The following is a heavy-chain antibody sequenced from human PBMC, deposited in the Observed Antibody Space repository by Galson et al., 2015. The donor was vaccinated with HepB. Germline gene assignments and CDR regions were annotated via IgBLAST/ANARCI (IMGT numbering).Heavy chain of an antibody. D-gene: IGHD1-26*01. J-gene: IGHJ4*02. CDR3: VRLRSGSYFDN. CDR2: LYPGDSDT. V-gene: IGHV5-51*01. CDR1: GYRFTQYW. Sequence: QSGAEVKKPGESLKISCKGSGYRFTQYWIGWVRQMPGKGLEWMGILYPGDSDTRYSPSFQGQVTFSGDKSNSVAYLQWGSLKASDTATYYCVRLRSGSYFDNWGQGTQVIVSS.